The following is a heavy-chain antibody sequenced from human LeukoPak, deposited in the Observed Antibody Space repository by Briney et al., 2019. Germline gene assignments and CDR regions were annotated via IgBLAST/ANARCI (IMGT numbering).Heavy chain of an antibody. CDR3: ARGSGSRIAVAGTKGYNAY. V-gene: IGHV1-8*01. J-gene: IGHJ4*02. CDR1: GYTFTSYD. D-gene: IGHD6-19*01. Sequence: ASVKVSRKASGYTFTSYDINWVRQATGQGLEWMGWMNPNSGNTGYAQKFQGRVTMTRNTSISTAYMELSSLRSEDTAVYYCARGSGSRIAVAGTKGYNAYWGQGTLVTVSS. CDR2: MNPNSGNT.